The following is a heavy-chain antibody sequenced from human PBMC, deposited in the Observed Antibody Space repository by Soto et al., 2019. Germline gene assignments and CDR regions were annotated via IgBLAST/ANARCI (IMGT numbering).Heavy chain of an antibody. CDR3: AHKGPEDWPLDY. Sequence: QISLKESGPPLVRPTQTLTLTCAFSGFSLSTSGVGVGWIRQPPGKVLEWLAVIYWDDSKHYSPSLRSRLTITKDTSKNQVVLTMTNMDPMDTGTYYCAHKGPEDWPLDYWGQGTLVTVSS. CDR2: IYWDDSK. D-gene: IGHD3-9*01. V-gene: IGHV2-5*02. J-gene: IGHJ4*02. CDR1: GFSLSTSGVG.